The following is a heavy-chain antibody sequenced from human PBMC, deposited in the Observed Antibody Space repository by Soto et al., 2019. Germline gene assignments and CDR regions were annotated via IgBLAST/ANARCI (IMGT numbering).Heavy chain of an antibody. D-gene: IGHD1-26*01. Sequence: QVPLVQSGAELKKPGSSVKVSCEAPGDTSTIYTITWVRQAPGQGLTWLGRIVPLLGITNYARTSQDRPTITADQSKGTAFTELSSLRFEDRALYYCAAETFGAGRLGMYDWGQGTQVTASS. V-gene: IGHV1-69*02. J-gene: IGHJ4*02. CDR2: IVPLLGIT. CDR3: AAETFGAGRLGMYD. CDR1: GDTSTIYT.